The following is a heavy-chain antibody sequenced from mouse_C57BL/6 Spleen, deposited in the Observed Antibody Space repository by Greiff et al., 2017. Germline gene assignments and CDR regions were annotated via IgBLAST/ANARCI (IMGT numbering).Heavy chain of an antibody. Sequence: VQLKESEGGLVQPGSSMKLSCTASGFTFSDYYMAWVRQVPEKGLEWVANINYDGSSTYYLDSLKSRFIISRDNAKNILYLQMSSLKSEDTATYYCARGDYGSSYGYFDVWGTGTTVTVSS. J-gene: IGHJ1*03. CDR1: GFTFSDYY. CDR2: INYDGSST. CDR3: ARGDYGSSYGYFDV. D-gene: IGHD1-1*01. V-gene: IGHV5-16*01.